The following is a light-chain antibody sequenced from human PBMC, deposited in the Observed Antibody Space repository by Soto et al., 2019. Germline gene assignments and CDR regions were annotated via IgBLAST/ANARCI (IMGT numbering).Light chain of an antibody. CDR1: SSDVGGYNY. Sequence: QSALTQPPSASGSPGQSVTISCTGTSSDVGGYNYVSWYQQRPGKAPKLIIYDVSDRPSGVPDRFSGSKSGNTASLTVSGLQAEDEVDYYCTSYGSFNVWVFGTGTKLTVL. CDR2: DVS. CDR3: TSYGSFNVWV. J-gene: IGLJ1*01. V-gene: IGLV2-8*01.